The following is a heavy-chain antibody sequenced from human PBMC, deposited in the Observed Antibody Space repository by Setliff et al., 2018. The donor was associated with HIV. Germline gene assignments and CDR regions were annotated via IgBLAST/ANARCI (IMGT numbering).Heavy chain of an antibody. CDR1: GFTFTNYA. J-gene: IGHJ4*02. V-gene: IGHV3-33*08. D-gene: IGHD6-13*01. Sequence: SLRLSCATSGFTFTNYALHWVRQAPGKGLEWVAVIWYDGTNIYYADSVKDRFTISRDNSKNTLYLQMSSLRVEDTAVYYCVRAAYSSSWYNIRPFDFWAQGTLVTVSS. CDR3: VRAAYSSSWYNIRPFDF. CDR2: IWYDGTNI.